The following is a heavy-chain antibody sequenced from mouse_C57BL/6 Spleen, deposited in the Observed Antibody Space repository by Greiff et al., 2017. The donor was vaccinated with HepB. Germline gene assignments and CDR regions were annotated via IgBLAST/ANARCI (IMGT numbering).Heavy chain of an antibody. CDR3: ARDYSKGDYYAMDY. D-gene: IGHD2-5*01. CDR1: GFTFSSYA. Sequence: EVQLVESGGGLVKPGGSLKLSCAASGFTFSSYAMSWVRQTPEKRLEWVATISDGGSYTYYPDNVKGRFTISRDNAKNNLYLQMSHLKSEDTAMYYCARDYSKGDYYAMDYWGQGTSVTVSS. V-gene: IGHV5-4*01. CDR2: ISDGGSYT. J-gene: IGHJ4*01.